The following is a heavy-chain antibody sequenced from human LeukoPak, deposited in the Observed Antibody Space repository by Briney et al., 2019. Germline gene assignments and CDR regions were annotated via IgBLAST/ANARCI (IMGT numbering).Heavy chain of an antibody. CDR1: GYSFSSCS. CDR2: ISGYNGKT. CDR3: ARGGIRRNYYDRSRFDP. Sequence: ASVKVSCKASGYSFSSCSITWVRQAPGQGLEWMGWISGYNGKTKYAEKFQGRVTLTTDTSTSTAYMEMRSLRHDDTAIYYCARGGIRRNYYDRSRFDPWGQGTLVTVSS. V-gene: IGHV1-18*01. J-gene: IGHJ5*01. D-gene: IGHD3-22*01.